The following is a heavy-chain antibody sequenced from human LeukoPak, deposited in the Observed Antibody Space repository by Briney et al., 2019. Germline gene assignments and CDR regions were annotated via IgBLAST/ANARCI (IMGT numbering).Heavy chain of an antibody. D-gene: IGHD6-13*01. V-gene: IGHV4-39*07. CDR1: GGSISSSSYY. Sequence: SETLSLTCTVSGGSISSSSYYWGWIRQPPGKGLEWIGSIHYSGSTYYNPSLKSRVTISVDTSKNQFSLKLSSVTAADTAVYYCARGSGIAAAGAPHDAFDIWGQGTMVTVSS. CDR2: IHYSGST. J-gene: IGHJ3*02. CDR3: ARGSGIAAAGAPHDAFDI.